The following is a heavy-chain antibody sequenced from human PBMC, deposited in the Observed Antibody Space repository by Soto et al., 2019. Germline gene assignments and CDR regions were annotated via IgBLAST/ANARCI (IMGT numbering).Heavy chain of an antibody. CDR2: IRSKANSYTT. Sequence: EVQLVESGVGLVQPGGSLRLSCAASGLIFSDYHMDWVRQAPGKGLEWVGRIRSKANSYTTEYAASVKGRFTISRDDSKNSLYLQMNSLKSEDTAVYYCAMLGGWSGGSSGMDVWGQGTTVTVSS. J-gene: IGHJ6*02. CDR1: GLIFSDYH. CDR3: AMLGGWSGGSSGMDV. D-gene: IGHD6-19*01. V-gene: IGHV3-72*01.